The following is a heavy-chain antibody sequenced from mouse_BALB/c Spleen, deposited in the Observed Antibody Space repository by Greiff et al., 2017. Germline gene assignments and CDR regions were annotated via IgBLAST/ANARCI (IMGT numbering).Heavy chain of an antibody. CDR2: IYPGSGST. CDR1: GYNFTSYW. CDR3: TRRGTGTGYFDY. Sequence: QVQLQQPGAELVKPGTSVKLSCKASGYNFTSYWINWVKLRPGQGLEWIGDIYPGSGSTNYNEKFKSKATLTVDTSSSTAYMQLSSLASEDSAVYYCTRRGTGTGYFDYWGQGTTLTVSS. D-gene: IGHD4-1*01. V-gene: IGHV1-55*01. J-gene: IGHJ2*01.